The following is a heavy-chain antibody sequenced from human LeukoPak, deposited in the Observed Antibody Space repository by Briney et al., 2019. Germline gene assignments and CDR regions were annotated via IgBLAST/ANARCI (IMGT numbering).Heavy chain of an antibody. CDR2: IYSSGRT. J-gene: IGHJ4*02. CDR3: ARQTGSGLFILP. D-gene: IGHD3/OR15-3a*01. V-gene: IGHV4-4*07. CDR1: GGSISGDY. Sequence: PSETLSLTCTVSGGSISGDYWSWIRQPAGKGLEWIGRIYSSGRTDYNPSLKSRVTMSVDTSKNQFSLKLNSVTAADTSVYYCARQTGSGLFILPGGQGTLVTVSS.